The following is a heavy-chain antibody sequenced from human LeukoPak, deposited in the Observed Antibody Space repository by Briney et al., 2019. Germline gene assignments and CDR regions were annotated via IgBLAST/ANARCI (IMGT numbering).Heavy chain of an antibody. CDR2: IIPIFGTA. D-gene: IGHD3-22*01. CDR3: ARDHYYDSSGYYYEGAFDI. J-gene: IGHJ3*02. Sequence: SVKVSCKASGGTFSSYAISWVRQGPGQGLEWMGGIIPIFGTANYAQNFQGRVTITADESTSTAYMELSSLRSEDTAVYYCARDHYYDSSGYYYEGAFDIWRQGTMVTVSS. V-gene: IGHV1-69*01. CDR1: GGTFSSYA.